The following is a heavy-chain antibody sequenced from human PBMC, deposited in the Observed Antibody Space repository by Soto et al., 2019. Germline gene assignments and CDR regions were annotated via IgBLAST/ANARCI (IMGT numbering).Heavy chain of an antibody. CDR2: IKSKTDGGTT. CDR1: GFTFSNAW. Sequence: EVQLVESGGGLVKPGGSLRLSCAASGFTFSNAWMSWVRQAPGKGLEWVGRIKSKTDGGTTDYAAPVKGRFTISRDDSKNTLYLQMNSLKTEDTAVYYCTTDRYFDWLLLSEYFQHWGQGTLVTVSS. D-gene: IGHD3-9*01. CDR3: TTDRYFDWLLLSEYFQH. J-gene: IGHJ1*01. V-gene: IGHV3-15*01.